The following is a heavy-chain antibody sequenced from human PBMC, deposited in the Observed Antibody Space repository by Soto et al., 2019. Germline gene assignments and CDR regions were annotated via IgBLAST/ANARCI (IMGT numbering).Heavy chain of an antibody. CDR2: ISYDGSNK. V-gene: IGHV3-30*18. CDR3: AKDSGSYYIVGANTGYYFDY. D-gene: IGHD1-26*01. Sequence: QVQLVESGGGVVQPGRSLRLSCAASGFTFSSYGMHWVRQAPGKGLEWVAVISYDGSNKYYADSVKGRFTISRDNSKNTLYLQMNSLRAEDTAVYYCAKDSGSYYIVGANTGYYFDYWGQGTLVTVSS. J-gene: IGHJ4*02. CDR1: GFTFSSYG.